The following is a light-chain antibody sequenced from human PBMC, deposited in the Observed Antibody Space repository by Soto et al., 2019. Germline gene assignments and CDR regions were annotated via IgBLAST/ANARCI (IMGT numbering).Light chain of an antibody. J-gene: IGLJ2*01. V-gene: IGLV1-44*01. CDR3: AAWDDSLNGVV. CDR1: SSNIGGNI. CDR2: SNN. Sequence: QSVLTQPPSASGTPRQRVTISCSGSSSNIGGNIVNWYQQLPGTAPKLLIHSNNQRPSGVPDRFSGSKSGTSASLAISGLQSEDEADYYCAAWDDSLNGVVFGGGTKLTVL.